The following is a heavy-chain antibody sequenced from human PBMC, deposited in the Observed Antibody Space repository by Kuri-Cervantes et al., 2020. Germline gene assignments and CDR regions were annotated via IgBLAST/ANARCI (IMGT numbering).Heavy chain of an antibody. CDR2: INPNSGGT. Sequence: ASVKVSCKASGYTFTGYYMHWVRQAPGQGLEWMGWINPNSGGTNYAQKFQGRVTMTRDTSISTAYMELSRLRSDDTAVYYCARGTEKTDYGDFRHGTPFDYWGQGTLVTVSS. D-gene: IGHD4-17*01. CDR1: GYTFTGYY. CDR3: ARGTEKTDYGDFRHGTPFDY. V-gene: IGHV1-2*02. J-gene: IGHJ4*02.